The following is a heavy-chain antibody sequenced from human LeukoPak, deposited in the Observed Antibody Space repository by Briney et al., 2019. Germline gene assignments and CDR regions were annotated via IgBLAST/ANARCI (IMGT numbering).Heavy chain of an antibody. CDR1: GFSISSGGYS. Sequence: SQTLSLTCAVSGFSISSGGYSWRWLRQPPGKGLEWIGYIYHSGSTYYNPSHKSRITITVDRSKSQFSLKLSSVTAGDTAVYYCARAGWTYYDFLSGYYLTSWFDPSGEGTLVTVSS. D-gene: IGHD3-3*01. CDR3: ARAGWTYYDFLSGYYLTSWFDP. J-gene: IGHJ5*02. CDR2: IYHSGST. V-gene: IGHV4-30-2*01.